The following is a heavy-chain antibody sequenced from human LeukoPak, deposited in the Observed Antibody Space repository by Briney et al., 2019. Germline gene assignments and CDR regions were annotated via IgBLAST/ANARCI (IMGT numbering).Heavy chain of an antibody. CDR3: ARGGGITIFGVVISFDY. J-gene: IGHJ4*02. D-gene: IGHD3-3*01. CDR2: MNPNSGST. CDR1: GYTFTSYD. Sequence: ASVKVSCTASGYTFTSYDINWVRQATGQGLEWMGWMNPNSGSTGYAQKFQGRVTMTRNTSISTAYIELSSLRSEDTAVYYCARGGGITIFGVVISFDYWGQGTLVTVSS. V-gene: IGHV1-8*01.